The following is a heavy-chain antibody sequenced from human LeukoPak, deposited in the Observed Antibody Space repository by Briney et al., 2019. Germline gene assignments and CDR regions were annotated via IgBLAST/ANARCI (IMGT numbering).Heavy chain of an antibody. J-gene: IGHJ6*03. CDR2: ISSSSSYI. V-gene: IGHV3-21*01. Sequence: GGSLRLSCAASEFTFSSYSMNWVRQAPGKGLEWVSSISSSSSYIYYADSVKGRFTISRDNAKNSLYLQMNSLRAEDTAVYYCARGGEEYQLLYNYYYYYMDVWGKGTTVTVSS. CDR1: EFTFSSYS. D-gene: IGHD2-2*02. CDR3: ARGGEEYQLLYNYYYYYMDV.